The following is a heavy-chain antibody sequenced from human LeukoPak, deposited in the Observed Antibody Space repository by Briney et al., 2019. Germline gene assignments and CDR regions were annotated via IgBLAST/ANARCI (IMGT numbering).Heavy chain of an antibody. CDR1: GYTFTSYG. V-gene: IGHV1-18*04. D-gene: IGHD6-19*01. J-gene: IGHJ4*02. CDR3: ARIAVAAYYFDY. CDR2: ISAYNGNP. Sequence: GASVKVSCKASGYTFTSYGISWVRQAPGQGLKRMGWISAYNGNPKYAQKLQGRVTMTTDTSTSTAYMELRSLRSDDTAVYYCARIAVAAYYFDYWGQGTLVTVSS.